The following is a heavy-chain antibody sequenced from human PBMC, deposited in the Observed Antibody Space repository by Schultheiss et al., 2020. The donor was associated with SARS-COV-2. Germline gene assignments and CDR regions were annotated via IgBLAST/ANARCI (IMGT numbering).Heavy chain of an antibody. J-gene: IGHJ4*02. V-gene: IGHV1-46*03. D-gene: IGHD3-22*01. CDR2: INPSGGST. CDR1: GYTFTSYG. Sequence: ASVKVSCKASGYTFTSYGISWVRQAPGQGLEWMGIINPSGGSTSYAQKFQGRVTMTRDTSTSTVYMELSSLRSEDTAVYYCARDPGLSGYPTPHFDYWGQGTLVTVSS. CDR3: ARDPGLSGYPTPHFDY.